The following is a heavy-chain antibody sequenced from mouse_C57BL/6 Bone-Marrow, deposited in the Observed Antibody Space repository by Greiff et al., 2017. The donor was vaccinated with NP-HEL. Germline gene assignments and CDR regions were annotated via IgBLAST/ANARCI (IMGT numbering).Heavy chain of an antibody. CDR1: GFTFSDYG. J-gene: IGHJ1*03. V-gene: IGHV5-17*01. Sequence: EVQVVESGGGLVKPGGSLKLSCAASGFTFSDYGMHWVRQAPEKGLEWVAYISSGSSTIYYADTVKGRFTISRDNAKNTLFLQMTRLRAEDTAMYYCARELTGSYWYFDVWGTGTTVTVSS. CDR3: ARELTGSYWYFDV. D-gene: IGHD4-1*01. CDR2: ISSGSSTI.